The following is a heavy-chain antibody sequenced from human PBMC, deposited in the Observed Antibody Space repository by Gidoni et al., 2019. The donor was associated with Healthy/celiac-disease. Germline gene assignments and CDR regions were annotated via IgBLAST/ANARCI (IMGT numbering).Heavy chain of an antibody. J-gene: IGHJ5*02. D-gene: IGHD1-26*01. CDR2: IRSKANSYAT. CDR1: GFTFSGSA. Sequence: EVQLVESGGGLVQPGGSLNLSCAASGFTFSGSAMHWVRQASGKGLEWVGRIRSKANSYATAYAASVKGRFTISRDDSKNTAYLQMNSLKTEDTAVYYCTRLATIGFDPWGQGTLVTVSS. V-gene: IGHV3-73*02. CDR3: TRLATIGFDP.